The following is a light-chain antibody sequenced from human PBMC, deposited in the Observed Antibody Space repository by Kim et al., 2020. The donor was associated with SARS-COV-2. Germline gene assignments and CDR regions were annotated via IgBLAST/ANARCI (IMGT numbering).Light chain of an antibody. V-gene: IGLV2-8*01. Sequence: VAFSCTRTSSDVVGYIYVSWYQQHPGKAPKLMIYEGSKRPAGVPDRFSGSKSGNTASLTVSGLQAEDEANYYCSSYAGSNNLVFGGGTQLTVL. CDR2: EGS. CDR1: SSDVVGYIY. CDR3: SSYAGSNNLV. J-gene: IGLJ2*01.